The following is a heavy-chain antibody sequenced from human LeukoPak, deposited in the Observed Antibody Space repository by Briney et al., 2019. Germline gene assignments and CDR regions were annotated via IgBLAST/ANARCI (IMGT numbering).Heavy chain of an antibody. CDR3: ARAAIGDIAAVPATIEWFDP. J-gene: IGHJ5*02. V-gene: IGHV1-69*01. D-gene: IGHD2-2*01. Sequence: SVMVSSRTSGGSFHNYDISWGPQAPGQGLEWMGGIITIFNTAHYAQKFQGRVTITADESPSTTYMELSSLRSEDTAVYYCARAAIGDIAAVPATIEWFDPWGQGTLVTVSS. CDR2: IITIFNTA. CDR1: GGSFHNYD.